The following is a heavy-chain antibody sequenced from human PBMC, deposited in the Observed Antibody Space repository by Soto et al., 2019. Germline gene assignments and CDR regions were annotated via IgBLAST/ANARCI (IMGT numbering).Heavy chain of an antibody. CDR2: IIPIFGTA. J-gene: IGHJ6*02. Sequence: SVKVSCKASGGTFSSYAISWVRQAPGQGLEWMGGIIPIFGTANYAQKFQGRVTITADESTSTAYMELSSLRSEDTAVYYCAAAYYYDSSGPGGMDVWGQGTTVAVSS. CDR1: GGTFSSYA. V-gene: IGHV1-69*13. D-gene: IGHD3-22*01. CDR3: AAAYYYDSSGPGGMDV.